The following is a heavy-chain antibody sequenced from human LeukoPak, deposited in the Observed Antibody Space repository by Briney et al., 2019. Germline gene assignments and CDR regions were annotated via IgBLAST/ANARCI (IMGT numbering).Heavy chain of an antibody. J-gene: IGHJ3*02. CDR3: AREQQLGDAFDI. CDR1: GFTFSRYS. V-gene: IGHV3-21*01. CDR2: MSVSSGLI. Sequence: GGSLRLSCAASGFTFSRYSMNWVRQAPGKGLEWVSSMSVSSGLIYYADSVKGRFTISRDNAKNSLYLQMNSLRAEDTAVYYCAREQQLGDAFDIWGQGTMVTVSS. D-gene: IGHD6-6*01.